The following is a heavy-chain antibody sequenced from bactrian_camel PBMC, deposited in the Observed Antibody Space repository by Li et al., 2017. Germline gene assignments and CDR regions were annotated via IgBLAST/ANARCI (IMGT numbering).Heavy chain of an antibody. Sequence: HVQLVESGGGSVQAGGSLRLSCASSGVSSFCMGWFRQAPGKEREGVAVIARDGTTSAVDSVKDRFTISKDDAKKSLYLQMKSLKPEDSAMYYCALDFGSDDCYSGSWSDRRFFGWWGKGTQVTVS. CDR2: IARDGTT. J-gene: IGHJ4*01. CDR3: ALDFGSDDCYSGSWSDRRFFGW. D-gene: IGHD1*01. CDR1: GVSSFC. V-gene: IGHV3S53*01.